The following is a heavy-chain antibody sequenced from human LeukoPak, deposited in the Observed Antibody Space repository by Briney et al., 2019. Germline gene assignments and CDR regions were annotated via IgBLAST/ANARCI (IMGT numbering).Heavy chain of an antibody. CDR2: INPTGGAT. CDR1: GYTFTRNY. CDR3: ARGGIVDAGPFEY. V-gene: IGHV1-46*01. J-gene: IGHJ4*02. Sequence: ASVKVSCKASGYTFTRNYVHWVRQAPGQGLEWMGIINPTGGATHYAQKFEGRVTMTRDTSTSTVYMELSSLRSEDTAVYYCARGGIVDAGPFEYWGQGTQVTVSS. D-gene: IGHD6-13*01.